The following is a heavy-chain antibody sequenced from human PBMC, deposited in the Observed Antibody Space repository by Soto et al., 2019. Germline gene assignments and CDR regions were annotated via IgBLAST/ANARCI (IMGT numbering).Heavy chain of an antibody. CDR2: IYYSGST. CDR1: GGSISSYY. D-gene: IGHD5-12*01. J-gene: IGHJ4*02. Sequence: SETLSLTCTVSGGSISSYYWSWIQQPPGKGLEWIGYIYYSGSTNYNPSLKSRVTISVDTSKNQFSLKLSSVTAADTAVYYCARESNRRDGYNYDFDYWGQGTLVTSPQ. CDR3: ARESNRRDGYNYDFDY. V-gene: IGHV4-59*01.